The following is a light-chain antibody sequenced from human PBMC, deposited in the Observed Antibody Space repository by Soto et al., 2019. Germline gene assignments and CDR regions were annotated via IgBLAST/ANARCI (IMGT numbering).Light chain of an antibody. Sequence: EIVLTQSPGTLSLSPGERATLSCRSSQSVTSNFFAWYQKKPGQAPRLLIYGASTRATGIPARFSGSGSGTDFALTITSLQAEDFATYYCQQLRMYPSTFGGGTKVDIK. CDR2: GAS. CDR1: QSVTSNF. J-gene: IGKJ4*01. V-gene: IGKV3-15*01. CDR3: QQLRMYPST.